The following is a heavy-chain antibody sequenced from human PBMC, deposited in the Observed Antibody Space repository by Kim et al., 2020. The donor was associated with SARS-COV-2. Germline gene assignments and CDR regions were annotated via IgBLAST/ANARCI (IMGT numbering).Heavy chain of an antibody. J-gene: IGHJ6*02. V-gene: IGHV4-39*01. CDR2: IYYSGST. CDR1: GGSISSSNYY. Sequence: SETLSLTCTVSGGSISSSNYYWGWIRQPPGKGLEWIGSIYYSGSTYYNPSLKSLVTISVDTSKKNQFSLKLSSVTAADTAVYYCARSHGDYTYYYYYGMDVWGQGTTVTVSS. D-gene: IGHD4-17*01. CDR3: ARSHGDYTYYYYYGMDV.